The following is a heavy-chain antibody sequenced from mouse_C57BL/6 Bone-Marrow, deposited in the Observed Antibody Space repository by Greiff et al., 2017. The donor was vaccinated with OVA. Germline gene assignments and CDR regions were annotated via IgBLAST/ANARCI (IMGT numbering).Heavy chain of an antibody. CDR3: VRHVGTDYAMDY. J-gene: IGHJ4*01. CDR2: IRSKSNNYAT. Sequence: EVMLVESGGGLVQPKGSLKLSCAASGFSFNTYAMNWVRQAPGKGLEWVARIRSKSNNYATYYADSVKDRFTISRDDSESMLYLQMNNLKTEDTAMYYCVRHVGTDYAMDYWGQGTSVTVSS. D-gene: IGHD4-1*01. CDR1: GFSFNTYA. V-gene: IGHV10-1*01.